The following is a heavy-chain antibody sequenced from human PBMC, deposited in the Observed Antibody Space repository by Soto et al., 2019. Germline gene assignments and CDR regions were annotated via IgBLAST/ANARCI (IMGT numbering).Heavy chain of an antibody. J-gene: IGHJ4*02. Sequence: ASVKVSCKASGYTFTVYYMHWVRQAPGQGLEWMGWINPKSGGTMYPQKFQGRVTMTWDTSISAAYMALTRLRSDDTAVYYCARDLAKGGGSAGFDYWGQGTLVTVSS. CDR1: GYTFTVYY. D-gene: IGHD1-26*01. CDR3: ARDLAKGGGSAGFDY. V-gene: IGHV1-2*02. CDR2: INPKSGGT.